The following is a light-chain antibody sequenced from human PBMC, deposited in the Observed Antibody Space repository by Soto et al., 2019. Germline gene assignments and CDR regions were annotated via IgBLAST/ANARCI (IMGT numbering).Light chain of an antibody. V-gene: IGKV1-5*01. CDR1: ENIKNW. CDR2: DAS. CDR3: QQYDVHPKT. J-gene: IGKJ1*01. Sequence: IQMTQSPSTLSASVGDRVTITCRASENIKNWLAWYQQTAGKAPKVLISDASRLEAGGPSRFSGSGSGTDFTLTITSLQTDDFVTYYCQQYDVHPKTFGQGTKVDIK.